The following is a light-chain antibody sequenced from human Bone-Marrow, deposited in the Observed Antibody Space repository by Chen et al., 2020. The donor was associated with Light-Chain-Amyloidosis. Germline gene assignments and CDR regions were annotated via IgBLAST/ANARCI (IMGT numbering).Light chain of an antibody. CDR3: QQYYSTPPLT. CDR2: WAS. CDR1: QSVLYSSNNKNY. J-gene: IGKJ4*01. Sequence: DIVMTKSPDSLAVSLGERVTINCKSSQSVLYSSNNKNYLAWYQQKPGQPPKLLIYWASTRESGVPDRFSGSGSGTDFTLTISSLQAEDVAVYYCQQYYSTPPLTFGGGTKVEIQ. V-gene: IGKV4-1*01.